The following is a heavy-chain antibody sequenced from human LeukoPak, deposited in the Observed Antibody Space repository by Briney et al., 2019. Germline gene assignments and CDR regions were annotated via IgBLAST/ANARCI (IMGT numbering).Heavy chain of an antibody. V-gene: IGHV1-69*05. J-gene: IGHJ6*03. Sequence: GASVKVSCKASGGTFSSYAISWVRQAPGQGLEWMGGIIPIFGTANYAQKFQSRVTITTDESTSTAYMELSSLRSEDTAVYYCARGSSVVAATPGYYYYMDVWGKGTTVTVSS. CDR3: ARGSSVVAATPGYYYYMDV. D-gene: IGHD2-15*01. CDR2: IIPIFGTA. CDR1: GGTFSSYA.